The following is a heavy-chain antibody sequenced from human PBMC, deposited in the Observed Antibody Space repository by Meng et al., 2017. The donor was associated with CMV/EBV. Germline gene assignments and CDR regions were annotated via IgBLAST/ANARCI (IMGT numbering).Heavy chain of an antibody. V-gene: IGHV4-30-4*08. Sequence: QVQQLEPGPRLVKPSQTLFLTCTGSGGCISSGDYYWCWIRQPPGKGLEWVGYIYYSGSTYYNPSLKSRVTISVDTSKNQFSLKLSSVTAADTAVYYCARVTSRVAGAFDYWGQGTLVTVSS. CDR3: ARVTSRVAGAFDY. CDR1: GGCISSGDYY. CDR2: IYYSGST. D-gene: IGHD1-14*01. J-gene: IGHJ4*02.